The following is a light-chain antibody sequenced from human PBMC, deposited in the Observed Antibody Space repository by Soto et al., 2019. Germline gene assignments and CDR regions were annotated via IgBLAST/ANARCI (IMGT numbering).Light chain of an antibody. Sequence: EIVLTQSPGTLSLSPGERATLSCRASQSVSSYLAWYQQKPGQDPRLLIYDASSRATGIPDRFSGSGSGTDFTLTIRRLEPEDFAVYYCQQYGSSYPWTFGQGTKVDI. V-gene: IGKV3-20*01. CDR3: QQYGSSYPWT. J-gene: IGKJ1*01. CDR1: QSVSSY. CDR2: DAS.